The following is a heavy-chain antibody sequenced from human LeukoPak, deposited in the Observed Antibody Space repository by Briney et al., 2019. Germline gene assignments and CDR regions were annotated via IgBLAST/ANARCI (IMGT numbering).Heavy chain of an antibody. V-gene: IGHV3-15*04. Sequence: GGSLRLSCAASGFTLINAWMSWVRQAPGKGLERIGRIESQTDGGTIAYAAPVKGRFTISRDDSKNTLELQMNSQKTEDTAVYYCATAAGIAAPGTKGIDYWGQGTLVTVSS. CDR3: ATAAGIAAPGTKGIDY. D-gene: IGHD6-13*01. CDR2: IESQTDGGTI. CDR1: GFTLINAW. J-gene: IGHJ4*02.